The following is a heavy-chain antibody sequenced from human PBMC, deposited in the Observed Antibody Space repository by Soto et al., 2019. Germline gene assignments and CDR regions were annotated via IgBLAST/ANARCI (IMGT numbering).Heavy chain of an antibody. D-gene: IGHD6-19*01. CDR2: IYYSGNT. CDR3: AREPYSSGRYGYFDY. CDR1: CGPISSYN. J-gene: IGHJ4*02. Sequence: SETLSLTCTVSCGPISSYNWNWSRQPPGKGLEWIGYIYYSGNTNYNPSLKGRVTISVDTSKNQFSLKLSSVTAADTAVYYCAREPYSSGRYGYFDYWGQGTLVTVSS. V-gene: IGHV4-59*01.